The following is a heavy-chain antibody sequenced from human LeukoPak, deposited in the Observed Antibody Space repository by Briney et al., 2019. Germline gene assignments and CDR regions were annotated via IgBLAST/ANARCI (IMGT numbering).Heavy chain of an antibody. CDR2: ISSSSSTI. D-gene: IGHD5-12*01. CDR3: ARSYSGYDSPCDI. CDR1: AFTFNTYW. J-gene: IGHJ3*02. Sequence: GGSLRLSCAASAFTFNTYWMHWVRQAPGKGLEWVSYISSSSSTIYYADSVKGRFTISRDNAKNSLYLQLNSLRAEDTAVYYCARSYSGYDSPCDIWGQGTMVTVSS. V-gene: IGHV3-48*01.